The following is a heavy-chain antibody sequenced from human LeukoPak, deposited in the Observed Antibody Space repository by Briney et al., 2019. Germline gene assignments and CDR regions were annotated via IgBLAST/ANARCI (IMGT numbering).Heavy chain of an antibody. CDR3: ARDGYSSRGNYYGMDV. V-gene: IGHV3-30-3*01. D-gene: IGHD6-13*01. Sequence: GGSLRLSCAASGFTFSSYAMHWVRQAPGKGLEWVAVISYDGSNKYYADSVKGRFTISRDNAKNSLYLQMNSLRAEDTAVYYCARDGYSSRGNYYGMDVWGQGTAVTVSS. CDR2: ISYDGSNK. J-gene: IGHJ6*02. CDR1: GFTFSSYA.